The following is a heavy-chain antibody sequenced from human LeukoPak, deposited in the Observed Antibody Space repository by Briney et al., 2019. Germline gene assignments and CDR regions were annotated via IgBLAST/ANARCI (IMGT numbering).Heavy chain of an antibody. J-gene: IGHJ4*02. CDR3: ARTRMNYYDNPGFDY. CDR1: VGTFSSYA. Sequence: GASVKVSCKASVGTFSSYAIIWVRQAPGQGLEWMGGIIPIFGTANYAQKFQGRVTITTDESTSTAYMELSRLRSEDTAVYYCARTRMNYYDNPGFDYWGQGTLVTVSS. CDR2: IIPIFGTA. V-gene: IGHV1-69*05. D-gene: IGHD3-22*01.